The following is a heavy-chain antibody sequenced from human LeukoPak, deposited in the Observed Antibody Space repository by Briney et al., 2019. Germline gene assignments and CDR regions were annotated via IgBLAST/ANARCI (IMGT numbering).Heavy chain of an antibody. J-gene: IGHJ2*01. CDR2: ISYDGSNK. D-gene: IGHD5-18*01. CDR3: AKEPYTYGSNWYLDL. V-gene: IGHV3-30*18. Sequence: PGRSLRLSCAASGFTFSSYGMHWVRQAPGKGLEWVAVISYDGSNKYYVDSVKGRVTISRDNSKNTLYLQMNSLRAEDTAVYYCAKEPYTYGSNWYLDLWGRGTLVTVSS. CDR1: GFTFSSYG.